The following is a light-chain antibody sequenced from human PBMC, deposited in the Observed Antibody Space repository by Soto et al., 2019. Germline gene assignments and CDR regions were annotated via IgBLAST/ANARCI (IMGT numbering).Light chain of an antibody. Sequence: QSVLTQPPSLSATPGQRVNISCSGSFSNIGDNAVNWYQQLPGAAPKLLTYLNDQRPSGVPDRFSGSKSGTSAFLAISGLQSEDEADYYCAAWDDSLNALLGTGTKVTVL. J-gene: IGLJ1*01. CDR1: FSNIGDNA. CDR3: AAWDDSLNAL. V-gene: IGLV1-44*01. CDR2: LND.